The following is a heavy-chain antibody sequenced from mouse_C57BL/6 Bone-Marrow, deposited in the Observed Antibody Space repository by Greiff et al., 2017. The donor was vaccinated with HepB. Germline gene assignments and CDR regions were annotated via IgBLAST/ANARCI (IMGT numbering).Heavy chain of an antibody. Sequence: VKLMESGPELVKPGASVKISCKASGYAFSSSWMNWVKQRPGKGLEWIGRIYPGDGDTNYNGKFKGKATLTADKSSSTAYMQLSSLTSEDSAVYFCARRYYGRDYWGQGTTLTVSS. D-gene: IGHD1-2*01. V-gene: IGHV1-82*01. CDR2: IYPGDGDT. J-gene: IGHJ2*01. CDR1: GYAFSSSW. CDR3: ARRYYGRDY.